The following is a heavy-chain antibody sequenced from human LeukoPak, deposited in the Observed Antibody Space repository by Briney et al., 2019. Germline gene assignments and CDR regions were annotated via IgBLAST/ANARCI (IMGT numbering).Heavy chain of an antibody. CDR1: GGSFSGYY. CDR3: ARRSRVYYYYYMDV. J-gene: IGHJ6*03. V-gene: IGHV4-34*01. CDR2: INHSGST. D-gene: IGHD2-15*01. Sequence: PSETLSLTCAVYGGSFSGYYWSWIRQPPGKGLEWIGEINHSGSTNYNPSLKSRVTISVDTSKNQFSLKLSSVTAADTAVYYCARRSRVYYYYYMDVWGKGTTVTISS.